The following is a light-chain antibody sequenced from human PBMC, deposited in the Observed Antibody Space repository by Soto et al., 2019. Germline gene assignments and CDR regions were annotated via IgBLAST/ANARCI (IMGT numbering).Light chain of an antibody. V-gene: IGKV3-15*01. Sequence: EIVLTQSPATLSVSPGDRATLSCRASESVSGNLAWYQQKPGQAPRLLFYGASTRATDIPARFSGTGSGTEFTLTISSLQSEDFAVYYCQQHSKWPRTFGQGTKVDIK. J-gene: IGKJ1*01. CDR3: QQHSKWPRT. CDR1: ESVSGN. CDR2: GAS.